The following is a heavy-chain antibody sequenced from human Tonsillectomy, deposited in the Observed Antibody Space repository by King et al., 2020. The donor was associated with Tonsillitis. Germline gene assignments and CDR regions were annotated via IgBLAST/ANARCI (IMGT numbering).Heavy chain of an antibody. J-gene: IGHJ5*02. Sequence: VQLVESGGGLVKPGGSLRLSCAASGFICSDYYMSWIRQAPGKGLEWVSYVSSSSIYPNYADAVKGRFTISRDNAKNSLFLQMNSLRAEDTAVYYCARELAAAVNWFDPWGQGTLVTVSS. CDR3: ARELAAAVNWFDP. V-gene: IGHV3-11*05. CDR2: VSSSSIYP. D-gene: IGHD6-13*01. CDR1: GFICSDYY.